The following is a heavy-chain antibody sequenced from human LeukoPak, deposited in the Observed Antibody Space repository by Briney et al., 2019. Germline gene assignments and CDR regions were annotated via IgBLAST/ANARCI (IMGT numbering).Heavy chain of an antibody. V-gene: IGHV1-18*01. D-gene: IGHD3-22*01. Sequence: ASEKVSCKASGYTFTSYGISWVRQAPGQGLEWMGWISAYNGNTNYAQKLQGRVTMTTDTSTSTAYMELRSLRSDDTAVYYCARDQGRNYYDSSPGGHWGQGTLVTVSS. CDR3: ARDQGRNYYDSSPGGH. CDR1: GYTFTSYG. CDR2: ISAYNGNT. J-gene: IGHJ4*02.